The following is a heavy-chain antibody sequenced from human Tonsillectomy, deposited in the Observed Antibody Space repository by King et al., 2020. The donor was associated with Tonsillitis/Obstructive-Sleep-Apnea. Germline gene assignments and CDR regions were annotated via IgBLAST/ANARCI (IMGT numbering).Heavy chain of an antibody. CDR2: ISRYSGSI. CDR1: GFTFDDYV. CDR3: AKDANVYY. V-gene: IGHV3-9*01. J-gene: IGHJ4*02. Sequence: VQLVESGGGLVQPGRSLRLSCAASGFTFDDYVMHWVRQARGKGLEWVSGISRYSGSIGYADSVKGRFTSSRDNAKNSLYLQMNSLRAVDTALYYCAKDANVYYWGQGTLVTVSS. D-gene: IGHD3-16*01.